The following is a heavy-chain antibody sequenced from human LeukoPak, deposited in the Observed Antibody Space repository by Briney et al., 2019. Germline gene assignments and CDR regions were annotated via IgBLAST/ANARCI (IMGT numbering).Heavy chain of an antibody. CDR2: IKQDGSER. D-gene: IGHD3-10*01. CDR3: TRAHGRITRDAYLDY. CDR1: GFTFRGFS. V-gene: IGHV3-7*03. Sequence: GGSLRLSCAASGFTFRGFSMSWVRQSPTKGLEWVANIKQDGSERYYVDSVKGRFTISRDNAKNSLSLQMNNLRVEDTAMYYCTRAHGRITRDAYLDYWGQGTLVTVSS. J-gene: IGHJ4*02.